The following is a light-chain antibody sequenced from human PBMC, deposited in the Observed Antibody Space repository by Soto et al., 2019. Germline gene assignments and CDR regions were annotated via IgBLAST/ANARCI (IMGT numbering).Light chain of an antibody. Sequence: DIVMTQSPDSLAVSLGERATINCKSSQSVLYSSTNKNYLAWYQQKPGQPPKLIIYWASTRESRVPSRFSGSGPGKHFALAISSLRAEDVAVYYCQQYLRTPFTFGPGTKVDIK. CDR2: WAS. J-gene: IGKJ3*01. CDR1: QSVLYSSTNKNY. CDR3: QQYLRTPFT. V-gene: IGKV4-1*01.